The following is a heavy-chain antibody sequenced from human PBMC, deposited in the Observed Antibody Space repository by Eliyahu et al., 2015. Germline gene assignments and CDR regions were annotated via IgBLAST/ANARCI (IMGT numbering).Heavy chain of an antibody. CDR2: INHSGST. D-gene: IGHD6-19*01. Sequence: QVQLQQWGAGLLKPSETLSLXCAVYGXSFSGYYWSWIRQPPGKGLEWIGEINHSGSTNYNPSLKSRVTISVDTSKNQFSLKLSSVTAADTAVYYCARGRTLVAVAGTEDYFDYWGQGTLVTVSS. CDR3: ARGRTLVAVAGTEDYFDY. CDR1: GXSFSGYY. J-gene: IGHJ4*02. V-gene: IGHV4-34*01.